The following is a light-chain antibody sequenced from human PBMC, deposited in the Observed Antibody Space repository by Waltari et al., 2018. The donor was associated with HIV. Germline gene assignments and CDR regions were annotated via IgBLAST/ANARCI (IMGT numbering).Light chain of an antibody. V-gene: IGKV1-39*01. J-gene: IGKJ1*01. CDR1: QTISSY. Sequence: DIQMTQSPSSLSASVGDRVTITCRSSQTISSYLNWYQQKPGKATKILIYAASSLQSGVPSRFSGSGSGTDFTLTISSLQPEDFATYYCQQSYSTLETFGQGTKVEIK. CDR2: AAS. CDR3: QQSYSTLET.